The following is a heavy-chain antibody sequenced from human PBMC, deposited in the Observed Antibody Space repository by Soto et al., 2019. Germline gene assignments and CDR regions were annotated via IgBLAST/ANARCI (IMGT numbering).Heavy chain of an antibody. Sequence: SETLSLTCTVSGGSISSGDYYWSWIRQPPGKGLEWIGYIYYSGSTYYTPSHRSRVTISVDTSKNQFSLKLSSVTAADTAVYYCARDVLYSTSRIDSWGQGTLVTVSS. J-gene: IGHJ4*02. D-gene: IGHD6-6*01. CDR2: IYYSGST. V-gene: IGHV4-30-4*01. CDR3: ARDVLYSTSRIDS. CDR1: GGSISSGDYY.